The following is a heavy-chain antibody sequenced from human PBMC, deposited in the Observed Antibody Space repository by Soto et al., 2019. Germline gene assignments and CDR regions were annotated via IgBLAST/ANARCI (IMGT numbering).Heavy chain of an antibody. Sequence: GESLKISCQGSGYSFTSYWIGWVRQMPGKGLEWMGIIYPGDSDTRYSPSFQGQVTISADKSISTAYLQWSSLKASDTAMYYCARRGTTPYYYYGMHVWGQGTTVTVSS. V-gene: IGHV5-51*01. CDR3: ARRGTTPYYYYGMHV. J-gene: IGHJ6*02. CDR1: GYSFTSYW. CDR2: IYPGDSDT. D-gene: IGHD1-26*01.